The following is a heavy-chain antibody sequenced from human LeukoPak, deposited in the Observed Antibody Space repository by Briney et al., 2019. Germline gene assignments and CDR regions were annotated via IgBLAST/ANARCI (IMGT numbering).Heavy chain of an antibody. V-gene: IGHV3-21*01. D-gene: IGHD2-2*01. CDR3: ARGYYCSSTSCYYYYGMDV. CDR1: VFTFSSYS. Sequence: PGGSLRLSCAASVFTFSSYSMNWVRQAPGKGLEWVSSISSSSSYICYADSVKGRFTISRDNAKNSLYLQMNSLRAEDTAVYYCARGYYCSSTSCYYYYGMDVWGQGTTVTVSS. CDR2: ISSSSSYI. J-gene: IGHJ6*02.